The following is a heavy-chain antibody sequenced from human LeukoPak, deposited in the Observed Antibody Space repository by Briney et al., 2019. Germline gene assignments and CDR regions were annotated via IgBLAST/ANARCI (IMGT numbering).Heavy chain of an antibody. CDR1: GFTFSGSA. V-gene: IGHV3-73*01. CDR3: TRLPGY. CDR2: IRSKANSYAT. J-gene: IGHJ4*02. Sequence: PRGSLKLSCAASGFTFSGSAMHWVRQASGKGLEWVGRIRSKANSYATAYAASVKGRFTISRDDSKNTAYLQMNSPKTEDTAVYYCTRLPGYWGQGTLVTVSS.